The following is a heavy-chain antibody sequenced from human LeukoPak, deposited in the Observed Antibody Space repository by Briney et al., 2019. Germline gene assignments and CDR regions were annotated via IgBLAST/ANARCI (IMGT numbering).Heavy chain of an antibody. CDR1: GYRFTDYW. CDR3: ARHTGGVDTAMVHDGIDI. J-gene: IGHJ3*02. D-gene: IGHD5-18*01. V-gene: IGHV5-51*01. CDR2: IYPGDSDI. Sequence: GESLKISCKGSGYRFTDYWIGWVRQMPGKGLEWMGIIYPGDSDIRYSPSFQGQVTISADKPIRTAYLQWSSLKASDTAMYYCARHTGGVDTAMVHDGIDIWGQGTKVTVSS.